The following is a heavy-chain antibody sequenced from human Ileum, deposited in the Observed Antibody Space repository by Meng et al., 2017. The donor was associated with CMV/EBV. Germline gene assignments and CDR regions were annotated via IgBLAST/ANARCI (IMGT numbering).Heavy chain of an antibody. Sequence: CRASGYNFITLGINGLRQAPGQRLEWMGWINTSAAYQTCAPDFTGRFVFSLDTSVSTAYLQINSLRDEDTAVYYCTRGGEVHSAKFDYWGQRTLVTVSS. J-gene: IGHJ4*02. V-gene: IGHV7-4-1*02. CDR3: TRGGEVHSAKFDY. D-gene: IGHD2-21*01. CDR2: INTSAAYQ. CDR1: GYNFITLG.